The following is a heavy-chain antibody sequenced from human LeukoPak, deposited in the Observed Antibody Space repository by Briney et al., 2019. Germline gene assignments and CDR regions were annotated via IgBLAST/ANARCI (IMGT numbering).Heavy chain of an antibody. CDR2: ISWNSGSI. J-gene: IGHJ4*02. V-gene: IGHV3-9*01. D-gene: IGHD1-26*01. Sequence: GGSLRLSCAASGFTFDDYAMHWVRQAPGKGLEWVSGISWNSGSIGYADSVKGRFTVSRDNAKNSLYLQMNSRRAEDTALYYCAEGRGGGWELLGNYDYWGQGTLVTVSS. CDR1: GFTFDDYA. CDR3: AEGRGGGWELLGNYDY.